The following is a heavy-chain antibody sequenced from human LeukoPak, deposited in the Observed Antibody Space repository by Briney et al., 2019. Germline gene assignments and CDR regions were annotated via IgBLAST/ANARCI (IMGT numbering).Heavy chain of an antibody. CDR1: GGSISSSNW. CDR2: IYHSGST. D-gene: IGHD3-22*01. Sequence: SGTPSLTCAVSGGSISSSNWWSWVRQPPGKGLEWIGEIYHSGSTNYNPSLKSRVTISVDKSKNQFSLRLNSVTAADTALYFYAHDSRGYYYFDYWGQGTLVTVSS. V-gene: IGHV4-4*02. J-gene: IGHJ4*02. CDR3: AHDSRGYYYFDY.